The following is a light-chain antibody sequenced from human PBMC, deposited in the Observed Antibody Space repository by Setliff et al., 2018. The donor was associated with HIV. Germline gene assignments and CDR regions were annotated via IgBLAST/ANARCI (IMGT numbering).Light chain of an antibody. J-gene: IGKJ1*01. V-gene: IGKV4-1*01. CDR3: QQYFHSPT. CDR2: WGS. Sequence: DIGLTQSPDSLSLSVGETATIDCKSTQNLFFITNTKHYLSWYQRKPGQPPKLLIYWGSTRASGVPARFSGSGSGTHYTLPISGLQAEDVAVYYCQQYFHSPTFGQGTKVDIK. CDR1: QNLFFITNTKHY.